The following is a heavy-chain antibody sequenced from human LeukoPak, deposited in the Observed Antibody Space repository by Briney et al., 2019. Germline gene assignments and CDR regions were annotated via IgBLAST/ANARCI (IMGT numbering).Heavy chain of an antibody. D-gene: IGHD3-10*01. J-gene: IGHJ5*02. CDR1: GGSISSGNYY. V-gene: IGHV4-31*03. CDR3: ASYGSGSYRFDP. CDR2: IHHSGST. Sequence: PSETLSLTCPVSGGSISSGNYYWSWIRQHPGKGLEWIGYIHHSGSTYYNPSLKSRVIISVDTSKNQFSLKLNSVTAADTAVYYCASYGSGSYRFDPWGQGTLVTVSS.